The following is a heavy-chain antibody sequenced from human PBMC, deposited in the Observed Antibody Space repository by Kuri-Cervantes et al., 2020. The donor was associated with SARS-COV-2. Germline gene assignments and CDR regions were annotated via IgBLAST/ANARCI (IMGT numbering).Heavy chain of an antibody. CDR2: IVVGSGNT. D-gene: IGHD2-15*01. J-gene: IGHJ6*02. Sequence: SVKVSCKASGGTFSSYAMQWVRQARGQRLEWIGWIVVGSGNTNYAQKFQERVTITRDMSTSTAYMELSSLRSEDTAVYYCARDWWGRGEVRTYYYYGMDVWGQGTTVTVSS. V-gene: IGHV1-58*02. CDR1: GGTFSSYA. CDR3: ARDWWGRGEVRTYYYYGMDV.